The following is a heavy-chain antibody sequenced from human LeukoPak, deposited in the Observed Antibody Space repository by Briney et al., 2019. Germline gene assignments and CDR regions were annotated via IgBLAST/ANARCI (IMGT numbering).Heavy chain of an antibody. V-gene: IGHV3-23*01. CDR3: AKVSRGGVYYYDSSGYYHNDY. CDR2: ISGSGGST. D-gene: IGHD3-22*01. Sequence: GGSLRLSCAASGFTFSSYAMSWVRQAPGKGLEWVSAISGSGGSTYYADSVKGRFTISRDNSKNTLYLQMNSLRAEDTAVYYCAKVSRGGVYYYDSSGYYHNDYWGQGTLVTVPS. CDR1: GFTFSSYA. J-gene: IGHJ4*02.